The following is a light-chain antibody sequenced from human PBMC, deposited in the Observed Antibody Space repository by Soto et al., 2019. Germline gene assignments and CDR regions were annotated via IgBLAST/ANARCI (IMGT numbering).Light chain of an antibody. CDR1: QTISSW. CDR3: QHYNSYSEA. CDR2: KAS. Sequence: DIQMTQSPSTLSGSVGDRVTITCRASQTISSWLAWYQQKPGKALRLLIYKASTLKSGVPSRFSGSGSGTEFPLTISSLQPDDFATYYCQHYNSYSEAFGQGTKV. J-gene: IGKJ1*01. V-gene: IGKV1-5*03.